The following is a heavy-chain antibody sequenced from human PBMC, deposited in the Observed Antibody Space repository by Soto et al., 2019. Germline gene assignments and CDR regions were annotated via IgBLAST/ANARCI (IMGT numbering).Heavy chain of an antibody. CDR2: IIPLHNTS. Sequence: SVKVSCKVSGGAFTNYSLNWMRHAPGQGLEWLGGIIPLHNTSNYSLKLLGRGSVTADISSNTVYMHLSGLTSDDTATYYCAIWSNWNPLYYRGMDVSGQGTTVTVSS. CDR3: AIWSNWNPLYYRGMDV. D-gene: IGHD1-20*01. V-gene: IGHV1-69*08. CDR1: GGAFTNYS. J-gene: IGHJ6*02.